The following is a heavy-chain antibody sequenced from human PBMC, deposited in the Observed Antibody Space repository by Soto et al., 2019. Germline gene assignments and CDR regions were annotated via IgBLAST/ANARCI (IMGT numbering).Heavy chain of an antibody. CDR2: IFHDGNT. CDR3: ARQEGWTGTDK. CDR1: GASIGSGGW. Sequence: SETLSLTCAVSGASIGSGGWWSWVRQPPGKGLEWIAEIFHDGNTNYSPSLKSRVTISVDKSQNQFSLNVYSVTAADTDVYYCARQEGWTGTDKWGQGTLVTVSS. D-gene: IGHD2-8*02. V-gene: IGHV4-4*02. J-gene: IGHJ4*02.